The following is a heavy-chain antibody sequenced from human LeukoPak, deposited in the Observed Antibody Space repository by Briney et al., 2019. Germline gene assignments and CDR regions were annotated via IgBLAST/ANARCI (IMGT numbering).Heavy chain of an antibody. CDR1: GYTFTSYY. CDR3: ARDRQVVGATKYFDY. V-gene: IGHV1-46*01. CDR2: INTSGGST. J-gene: IGHJ4*02. D-gene: IGHD1-26*01. Sequence: GASVKVSCKASGYTFTSYYMHWVRQAPGQGLEWMGIINTSGGSTTYAQKFQGRVSMTRDTSTSTVYLEVSSLRSEDTAVYYCARDRQVVGATKYFDYWGQGTLVTVSS.